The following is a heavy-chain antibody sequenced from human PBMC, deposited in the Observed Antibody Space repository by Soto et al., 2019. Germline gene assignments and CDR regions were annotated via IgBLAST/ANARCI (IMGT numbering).Heavy chain of an antibody. CDR2: INHSGST. D-gene: IGHD3-22*01. Sequence: SETLSLTCAVYGGSFSGYYWSWIRQPPGKGLEWIGEINHSGSTNYNPSLKSRVTISVDTSKNQFSLKLSSVTAADTAVYYCARSLVYLNYYSIIGYRTWFYS. V-gene: IGHV4-34*01. J-gene: IGHJ5*01. CDR1: GGSFSGYY. CDR3: ARSLVYLNYYSIIGYRTWFYS.